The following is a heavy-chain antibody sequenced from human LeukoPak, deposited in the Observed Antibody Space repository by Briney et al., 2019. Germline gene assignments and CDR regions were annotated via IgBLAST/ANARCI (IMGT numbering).Heavy chain of an antibody. V-gene: IGHV1-3*01. D-gene: IGHD3-9*01. CDR2: INGDNGNT. CDR1: GYTFTSYA. CDR3: ARAPYDILTGYSLNWFDP. J-gene: IGHJ5*02. Sequence: ASVKVSCKASGYTFTSYAMNWVRQAPGQRLEWMGWINGDNGNTKYSQKFRARVTITRDTSAYTVYMELRSLSSADTAVYFCARAPYDILTGYSLNWFDPWGQGTLVTVSS.